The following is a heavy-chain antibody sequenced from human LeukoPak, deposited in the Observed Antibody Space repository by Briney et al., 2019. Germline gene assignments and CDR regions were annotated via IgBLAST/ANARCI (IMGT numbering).Heavy chain of an antibody. CDR1: GYTFTGYY. Sequence: GASVKVSCKASGYTFTGYYMHWVRQAPGQGLEWMGWMNPNSGNTGFAQKFQDRVSMTRDTSINTAYMELTSLRSGDTAVYYCARATPGGLHGYSFDYWGQGTVVTVYS. V-gene: IGHV1-8*02. J-gene: IGHJ4*02. CDR3: ARATPGGLHGYSFDY. D-gene: IGHD5-24*01. CDR2: MNPNSGNT.